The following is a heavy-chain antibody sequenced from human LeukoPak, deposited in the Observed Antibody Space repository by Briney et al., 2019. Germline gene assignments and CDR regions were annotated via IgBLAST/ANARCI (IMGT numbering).Heavy chain of an antibody. CDR3: ARGSSSWYENWFDP. J-gene: IGHJ5*02. V-gene: IGHV1-2*02. Sequence: ASVKVSCKASGYTFTGYYMHRVRQAPGQGLEWMGWINPNSGGTNYAQKFQGRVTMTRDTSISTAYMELSSLRSEDTAVYYCARGSSSWYENWFDPWGQGTLVTVSS. CDR1: GYTFTGYY. D-gene: IGHD6-13*01. CDR2: INPNSGGT.